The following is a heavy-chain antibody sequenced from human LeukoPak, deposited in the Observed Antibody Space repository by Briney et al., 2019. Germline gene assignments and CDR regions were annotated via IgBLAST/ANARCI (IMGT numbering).Heavy chain of an antibody. CDR3: ASPEYRSGSGYIDAFDI. CDR2: INPNSGGT. CDR1: GYTFTGYY. D-gene: IGHD3-22*01. J-gene: IGHJ3*02. V-gene: IGHV1-2*02. Sequence: GASVKVSCKASGYTFTGYYMHWGRQAPGQGLEWMGWINPNSGGTTYAQKFKGRVTMTRDAAITTAYMELTRLRSDHTAVYYCASPEYRSGSGYIDAFDIWGQGTMVTVSS.